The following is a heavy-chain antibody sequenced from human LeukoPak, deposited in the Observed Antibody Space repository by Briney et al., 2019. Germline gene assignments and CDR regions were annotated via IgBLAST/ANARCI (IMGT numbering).Heavy chain of an antibody. CDR2: INHSGST. D-gene: IGHD6-6*01. CDR3: ARGPGAARY. J-gene: IGHJ4*02. V-gene: IGHV4-34*01. Sequence: PSETLSLTCAVYGGSFSGYYWSWIRQPPGKGLEWIGEINHSGSTNYNPSLKSRVTIPVDTSKNQFSLKLSSVTAADTAVYYCARGPGAARYWGQGTLVTVSS. CDR1: GGSFSGYY.